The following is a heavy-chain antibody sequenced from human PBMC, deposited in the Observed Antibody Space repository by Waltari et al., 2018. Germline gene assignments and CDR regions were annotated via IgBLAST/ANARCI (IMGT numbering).Heavy chain of an antibody. Sequence: EVQLVESGGGLVQPGGSLRLSCAASGFTFNSYSMNWVRQAPGKGLEWVSYISSSSSTIYYADSVKGRFTISRDNAKNSLYLQMNSLRTEDTAVYYCASEVVVIYRDPKLFDYWGQGTLVTVSS. V-gene: IGHV3-48*01. CDR3: ASEVVVIYRDPKLFDY. J-gene: IGHJ4*02. CDR1: GFTFNSYS. CDR2: ISSSSSTI. D-gene: IGHD3-22*01.